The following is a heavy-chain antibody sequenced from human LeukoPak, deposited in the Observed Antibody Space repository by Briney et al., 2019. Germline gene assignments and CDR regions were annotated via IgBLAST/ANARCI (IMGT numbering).Heavy chain of an antibody. V-gene: IGHV3-23*01. D-gene: IGHD1-1*01. CDR1: GFTFSSYA. CDR2: IGGSGGDT. J-gene: IGHJ3*02. Sequence: GGSLRLSCAASGFTFSSYAMSWVRQPPGKGLEWVSTIGGSGGDTYYADSVRGRFTVSRDNSKNTLYLQMNSLRAEDTAVYYCAKSLLTTATGTGRAFDIWGQGTMVTVSS. CDR3: AKSLLTTATGTGRAFDI.